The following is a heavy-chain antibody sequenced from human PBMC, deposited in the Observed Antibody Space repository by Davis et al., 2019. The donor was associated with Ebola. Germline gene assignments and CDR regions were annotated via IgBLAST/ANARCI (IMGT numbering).Heavy chain of an antibody. CDR1: GFTFSSYA. D-gene: IGHD6-19*01. CDR2: ISGSGGST. J-gene: IGHJ4*02. Sequence: PGGSLRLSCAASGFTFSSYAMSWVRQAPGKGLEWVSVISGSGGSTYYADSVKGRFTISRDNSKNTLYLQMNSLRAEDTAVYYCAKGGWQWLAIDYWGQGTLVTVSS. CDR3: AKGGWQWLAIDY. V-gene: IGHV3-23*01.